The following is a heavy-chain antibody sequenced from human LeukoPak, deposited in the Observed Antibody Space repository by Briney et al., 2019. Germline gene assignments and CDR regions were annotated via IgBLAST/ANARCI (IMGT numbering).Heavy chain of an antibody. CDR2: ITAGNGNT. J-gene: IGHJ3*02. Sequence: GASVKVSCKASGYTFTSYAMHWVRQAPGQGLEWMGWITAGNGNTKYSQKFQGRVTLTRDTSASTAYMELSSLRSEDTAVYYCVRAIVVVTANSRADAFDIWGQGTTVTVTS. D-gene: IGHD2-21*02. CDR1: GYTFTSYA. V-gene: IGHV1-3*01. CDR3: VRAIVVVTANSRADAFDI.